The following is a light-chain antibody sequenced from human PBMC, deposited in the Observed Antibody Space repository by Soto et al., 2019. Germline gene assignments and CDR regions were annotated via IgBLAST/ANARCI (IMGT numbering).Light chain of an antibody. CDR2: GAS. J-gene: IGKJ4*01. V-gene: IGKV3-20*01. CDR1: QSVSSS. Sequence: EIVLTQSPGTLSLSPGKRATLSCRASQSVSSSLAWYQQKPGQAPRLVIYGASSRATGIPDRFSGSGSGTDFTLTISRLEPEDFAVYYCQQYGSSPPLTFGGGTKVDIK. CDR3: QQYGSSPPLT.